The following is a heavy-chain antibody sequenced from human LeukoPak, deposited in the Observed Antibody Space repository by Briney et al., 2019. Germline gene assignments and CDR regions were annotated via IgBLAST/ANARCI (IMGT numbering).Heavy chain of an antibody. CDR3: AREDSGNSDDSLDI. J-gene: IGHJ3*02. V-gene: IGHV4-39*07. CDR2: IYFSGST. Sequence: LRLSCAASGFTFSSYAMHWVRQPPGKGLEWVGSIYFSGSTYYNPSLKSRVTISVDTSNNQFSLKLRSVTTADTAMYYCAREDSGNSDDSLDIWGQGTMVTVSS. D-gene: IGHD4-23*01. CDR1: GFTFSSYA.